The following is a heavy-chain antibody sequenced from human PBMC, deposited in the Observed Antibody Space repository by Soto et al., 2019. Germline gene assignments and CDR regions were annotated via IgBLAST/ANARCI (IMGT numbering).Heavy chain of an antibody. V-gene: IGHV1-3*01. CDR2: INAANGDT. CDR3: VRRHVSATGIDWFDP. Sequence: RASVKVSCKASGYTFTSYGIHWVRQAPGQRLEWMGWINAANGDTKYSPKFQGRVTITRDTSASTAYMELSSLRSEDTAVNYCVRRHVSATGIDWFDPWGQGTLVTVSS. D-gene: IGHD6-13*01. CDR1: GYTFTSYG. J-gene: IGHJ5*02.